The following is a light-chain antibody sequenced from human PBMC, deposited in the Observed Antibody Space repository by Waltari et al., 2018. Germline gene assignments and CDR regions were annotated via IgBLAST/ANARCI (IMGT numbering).Light chain of an antibody. V-gene: IGLV1-51*01. J-gene: IGLJ3*02. Sequence: QSVLTQPPSVSAAPGQKVTIPCSGRHSNIENNYISSYQQLPGTAPKLLIYHNNKRPSGIPDRFSGSKSGTSATLGITGLQTGDEADYYCGTWDSSLSAWVFGGGTKLTVL. CDR3: GTWDSSLSAWV. CDR1: HSNIENNY. CDR2: HNN.